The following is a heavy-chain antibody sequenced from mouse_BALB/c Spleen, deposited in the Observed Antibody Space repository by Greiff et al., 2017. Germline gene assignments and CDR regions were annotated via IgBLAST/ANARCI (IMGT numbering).Heavy chain of an antibody. Sequence: LVKPGASVKLSCKASGYSFTGYYMHWVKQSHGKSLEWIGYISCYNGATSYNQKFKGKATFTVDTSSSTAYMQFNSLTSEDSAVYDSARSNRGDGYYVYIDYWGQGTTLTVSS. D-gene: IGHD2-3*01. V-gene: IGHV1S34*01. J-gene: IGHJ2*01. CDR2: ISCYNGAT. CDR3: ARSNRGDGYYVYIDY. CDR1: GYSFTGYY.